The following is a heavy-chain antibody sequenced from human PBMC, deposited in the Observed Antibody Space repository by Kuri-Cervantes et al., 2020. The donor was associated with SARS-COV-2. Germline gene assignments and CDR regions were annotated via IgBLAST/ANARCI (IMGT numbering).Heavy chain of an antibody. V-gene: IGHV3-53*01. J-gene: IGHJ4*02. CDR3: ARGRYTNSWYYFDY. CDR2: IYVHRT. CDR1: GFTVSDYY. Sequence: GESLKISCAASGFTVSDYYMTWVRQAPGKGLEWVSVIYVHRTEYADSVKGRFTISRDNSNNTVYLRMNSLRAEDAAVYYCARGRYTNSWYYFDYWGQGTLVTVSS. D-gene: IGHD6-13*01.